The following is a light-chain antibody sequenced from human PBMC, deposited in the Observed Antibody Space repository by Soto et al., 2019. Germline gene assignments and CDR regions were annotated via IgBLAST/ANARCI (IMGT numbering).Light chain of an antibody. V-gene: IGKV1-39*01. CDR1: QSISNH. Sequence: DIQMTQSPSSLSASVEDRVIMTCRASQSISNHLNWYQQKPGKAPNLLIYVASNLQSGVPSRFSGSGSGTDFTLTISSLQPEDIATYYRQESYSTSFGQGTKVDIK. J-gene: IGKJ1*01. CDR2: VAS. CDR3: QESYSTS.